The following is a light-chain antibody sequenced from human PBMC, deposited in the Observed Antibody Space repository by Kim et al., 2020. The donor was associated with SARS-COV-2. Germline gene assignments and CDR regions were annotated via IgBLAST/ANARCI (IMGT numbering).Light chain of an antibody. CDR2: HND. CDR3: SAWYESLNTLL. Sequence: GQSVTISCTGSSANFGSNTVDCYQQPPAGTPQIILFHNDGRPPWVPARCSGAKSDTSTALPISGGHSDDEADYYCSAWYESLNTLLFGGGTQLTVL. J-gene: IGLJ2*01. V-gene: IGLV1-44*01. CDR1: SANFGSNT.